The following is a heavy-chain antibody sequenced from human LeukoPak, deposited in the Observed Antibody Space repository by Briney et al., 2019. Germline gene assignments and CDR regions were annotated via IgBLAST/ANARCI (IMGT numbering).Heavy chain of an antibody. V-gene: IGHV6-1*01. CDR2: TYYRSKWYN. CDR3: ARSPNLHYFDY. CDR1: GDSVSNNSAI. Sequence: SQTLSLTCAISGDSVSNNSAIWIWIRQSPSRGLQWLGRTYYRSKWYNDYAVSVKSRITLNVDTSKNQFSLQLNYVPPEDTAVYYCARSPNLHYFDYWGQGTQVTVSS. J-gene: IGHJ4*02.